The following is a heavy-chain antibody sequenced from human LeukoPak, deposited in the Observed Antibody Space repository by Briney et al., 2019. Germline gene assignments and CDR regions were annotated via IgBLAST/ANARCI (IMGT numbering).Heavy chain of an antibody. J-gene: IGHJ4*02. V-gene: IGHV3-21*06. CDR2: ISRLSSYI. CDR1: GFMFSNYS. D-gene: IGHD6-19*01. Sequence: PGGSLSLSCAASGFMFSNYSMNWVRQAPGKGLEWVSSISRLSSYINYADSVKGRFTISRDNAKNSLELHLSRLRPEDTALYYCVRRPYRSGFDFWGQGTLVTVSS. CDR3: VRRPYRSGFDF.